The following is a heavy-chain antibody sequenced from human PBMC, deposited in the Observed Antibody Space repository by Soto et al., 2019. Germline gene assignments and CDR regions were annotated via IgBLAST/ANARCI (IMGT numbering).Heavy chain of an antibody. V-gene: IGHV4-4*07. CDR2: IYATGTT. J-gene: IGHJ5*02. CDR3: VRDGTKTLRDWFDP. Sequence: SETLSLTCTVSGASISGCYWSWIRKSAGKGLEWIGRIYATGTTDYNPSLKSRVMMSVDTSKKQFSLKLRSVTAADTAVYYCVRDGTKTLRDWFDPWGQGISVTVSS. CDR1: GASISGCY. D-gene: IGHD1-1*01.